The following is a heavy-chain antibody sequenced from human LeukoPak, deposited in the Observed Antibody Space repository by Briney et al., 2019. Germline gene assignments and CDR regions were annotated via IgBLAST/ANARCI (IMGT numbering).Heavy chain of an antibody. CDR2: ISSSSSYI. CDR1: GFTFSSYS. Sequence: PGRSLRLSCAASGFTFSSYSMNWVREAPGKGLEWVSSISSSSSYIYYADSVKGRFTISRDNAKNSLYLQMNSLRAEDTAVYYCAREITWTSYNWGQGTLVTVSS. J-gene: IGHJ4*02. V-gene: IGHV3-21*01. CDR3: AREITWTSYN. D-gene: IGHD1-14*01.